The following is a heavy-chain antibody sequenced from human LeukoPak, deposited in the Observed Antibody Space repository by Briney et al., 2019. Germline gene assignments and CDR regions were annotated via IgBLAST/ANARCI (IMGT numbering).Heavy chain of an antibody. CDR3: ARSPQATGSPPEY. Sequence: GGSLRLSCAASGFTFSSYEMNWVRQAPGKGLEWVADIKQDGSEKYYVDSVKGRFTISRDNAKNSLYLQMNGLTAEDTAVYYSARSPQATGSPPEYWGHAPLVTVSS. D-gene: IGHD1-1*01. CDR1: GFTFSSYE. V-gene: IGHV3-7*01. J-gene: IGHJ4*01. CDR2: IKQDGSEK.